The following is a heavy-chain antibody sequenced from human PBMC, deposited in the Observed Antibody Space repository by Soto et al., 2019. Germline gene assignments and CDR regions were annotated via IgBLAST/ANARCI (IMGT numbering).Heavy chain of an antibody. CDR1: GGTFSSYA. V-gene: IGHV1-69*13. CDR3: AREGAAAIEDALDI. CDR2: IIPIFGTA. J-gene: IGHJ3*02. D-gene: IGHD2-2*02. Sequence: SVKVSCKASGGTFSSYAISWVRQAPGQGLEWMGGIIPIFGTANYAQKFQGRVTITADESTSTAYMELSSLRSEDTAVYYCAREGAAAIEDALDIWGQGTMVTVSS.